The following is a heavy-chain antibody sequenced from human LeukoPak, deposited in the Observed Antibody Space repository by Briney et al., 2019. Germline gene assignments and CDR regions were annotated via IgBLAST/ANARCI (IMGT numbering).Heavy chain of an antibody. CDR2: INHSGST. V-gene: IGHV4-34*01. D-gene: IGHD1-26*01. CDR3: ARGPGMGATRHTKARCDY. Sequence: PGGSLRLSCAASGFTVNYMTWVRQPPGKGLEWLGEINHSGSTNYNPSLKSRVTISVDTSKNQFSLKLSSVTAADTAVYYCARGPGMGATRHTKARCDYWGQGTLVTVSS. J-gene: IGHJ4*02. CDR1: GFTVNY.